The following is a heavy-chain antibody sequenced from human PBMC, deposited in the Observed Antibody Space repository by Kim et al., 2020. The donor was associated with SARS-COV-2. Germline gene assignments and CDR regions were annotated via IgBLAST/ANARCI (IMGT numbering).Heavy chain of an antibody. CDR3: ARLGANSPLDY. D-gene: IGHD2-21*01. CDR2: IFYSGTT. Sequence: SETLSLTCTVSGGSINNSSYYWGWIRQPPGKGLEWIGSIFYSGTTYYNPSLKSRVTISVDTSNNRFSLKLSSVTAADTAVYYCARLGANSPLDYWGQGTL. J-gene: IGHJ4*02. V-gene: IGHV4-39*01. CDR1: GGSINNSSYY.